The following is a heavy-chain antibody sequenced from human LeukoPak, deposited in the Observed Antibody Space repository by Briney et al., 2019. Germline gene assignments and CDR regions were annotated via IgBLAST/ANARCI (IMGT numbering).Heavy chain of an antibody. D-gene: IGHD3-3*01. V-gene: IGHV1-18*01. CDR3: ARMTFSGVATPYDY. Sequence: EASVKVSCKASGYSFTTYSVSWVRQAPGQGLEWMGWISTYYGNTKYAQRFQGRVSMTTDTSTSTAYMEVRSLRPDDTAVYYCARMTFSGVATPYDYWGQGALVTVSS. CDR1: GYSFTTYS. CDR2: ISTYYGNT. J-gene: IGHJ4*02.